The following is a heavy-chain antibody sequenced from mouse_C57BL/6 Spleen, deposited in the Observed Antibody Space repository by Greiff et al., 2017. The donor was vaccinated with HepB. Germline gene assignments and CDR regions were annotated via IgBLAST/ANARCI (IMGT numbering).Heavy chain of an antibody. CDR2: INPNNGGI. CDR1: GYTFTDYN. CDR3: ARDGYYEGFAY. Sequence: EVQLQQSGPELVKPGASVKMSCKASGYTFTDYNMHWVKQSHGKSLEWIGYINPNNGGISYNQKFKGKATLTVNKSSSTAYMELRSLTSEDSAVYYCARDGYYEGFAYWGQGTLVTVSA. V-gene: IGHV1-22*01. J-gene: IGHJ3*01. D-gene: IGHD2-3*01.